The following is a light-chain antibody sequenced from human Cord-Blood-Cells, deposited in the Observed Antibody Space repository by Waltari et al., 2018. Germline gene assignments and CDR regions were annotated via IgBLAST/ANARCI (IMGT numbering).Light chain of an antibody. CDR2: AAS. Sequence: DIQMTQSPSSLSASVGDRVTISCRASQSISSYIHLYHPKPGKAPKLLIFAASSLQSGVPSRFSGSGSGTDFTLTSSSLQPEDFATYYCQQSYSTPLTFGGGTKVEIK. J-gene: IGKJ4*01. CDR3: QQSYSTPLT. V-gene: IGKV1-39*01. CDR1: QSISSY.